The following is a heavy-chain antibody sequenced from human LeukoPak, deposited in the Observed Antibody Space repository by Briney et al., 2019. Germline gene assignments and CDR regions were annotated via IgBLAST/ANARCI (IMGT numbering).Heavy chain of an antibody. CDR3: AGFYGASFDY. Sequence: SETLSLTCTVSGGSINSYYWSWIRQPPGKGLEWIGYIYYSGSTNYNPSLKSRVTISVDTSKNQFSLKLSSVTAADTAVYYCAGFYGASFDYWGQGTLVTVSS. D-gene: IGHD4-17*01. CDR2: IYYSGST. V-gene: IGHV4-59*01. J-gene: IGHJ4*02. CDR1: GGSINSYY.